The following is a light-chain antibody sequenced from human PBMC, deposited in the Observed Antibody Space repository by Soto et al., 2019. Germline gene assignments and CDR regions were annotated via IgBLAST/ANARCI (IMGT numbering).Light chain of an antibody. Sequence: EIVMTQSPAALTLSPGERATLSCRANQSLGNNIAWYQQKPGQAPRLLIYGASTGATGLPARSSGSGSGKEFTLSISSLQSADFAVYHWMQYNKWVWTF. CDR2: GAS. V-gene: IGKV3-15*01. J-gene: IGKJ1*01. CDR1: QSLGNN. CDR3: MQYNKWVWT.